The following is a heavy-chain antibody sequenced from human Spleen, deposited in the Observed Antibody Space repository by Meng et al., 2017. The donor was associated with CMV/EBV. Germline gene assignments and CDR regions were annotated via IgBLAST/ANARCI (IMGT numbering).Heavy chain of an antibody. Sequence: SGLTFSDYYMSWIRQAPGKGLEWVSYMSNYGATTHYADSARGRFTISRDNAKNTLYLQMNSLGPEDTAVYYCARRQIHNYGLCFDYWGQGSLVTVSS. J-gene: IGHJ4*02. CDR2: MSNYGATT. CDR3: ARRQIHNYGLCFDY. D-gene: IGHD5-24*01. V-gene: IGHV3-11*01. CDR1: GLTFSDYY.